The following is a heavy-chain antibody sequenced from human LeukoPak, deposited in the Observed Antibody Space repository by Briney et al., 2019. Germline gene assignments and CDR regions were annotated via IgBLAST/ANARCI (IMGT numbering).Heavy chain of an antibody. CDR1: GYTFTGYY. J-gene: IGHJ6*04. CDR2: MHPNSGGT. Sequence: ASVKVSCKASGYTFTGYYMHWVRQAPGQGLECVGWMHPNSGGTNYAQKFQGRVTMTRDTSISTAYMELSRLRSDDTAVYYCARVGTSLIMDVWGKGTTVTVSS. V-gene: IGHV1-2*02. D-gene: IGHD2-2*01. CDR3: ARVGTSLIMDV.